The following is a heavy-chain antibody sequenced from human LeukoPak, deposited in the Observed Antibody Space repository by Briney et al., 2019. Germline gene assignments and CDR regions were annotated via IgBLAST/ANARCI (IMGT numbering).Heavy chain of an antibody. Sequence: PETLSLTCTVSGGSISSYYWSWIRQPPGKGLEWVGDIYYSGSTNYNPSLKSRVTISVDTSKNQFSLKLSSVTAADTAVYYCAREENYYDSSGYFDYWGQGTLVTVSS. CDR1: GGSISSYY. CDR3: AREENYYDSSGYFDY. CDR2: IYYSGST. V-gene: IGHV4-59*01. D-gene: IGHD3-22*01. J-gene: IGHJ4*02.